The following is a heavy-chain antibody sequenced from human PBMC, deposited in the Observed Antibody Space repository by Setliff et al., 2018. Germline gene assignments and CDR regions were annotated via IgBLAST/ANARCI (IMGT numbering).Heavy chain of an antibody. CDR1: GGSISSYY. CDR3: AREGYYNFWSGFMDV. Sequence: PSETLSLTCTVSGGSISSYYWSWIRQPPGKGLEWIGYIYYSGSTNYNPSLKRRXPISVXXXKNXXXXXXXXXXAADTAVYYCAREGYYNFWSGFMDVWGQGTTVTVSS. J-gene: IGHJ6*02. V-gene: IGHV4-59*01. CDR2: IYYSGST. D-gene: IGHD3-3*01.